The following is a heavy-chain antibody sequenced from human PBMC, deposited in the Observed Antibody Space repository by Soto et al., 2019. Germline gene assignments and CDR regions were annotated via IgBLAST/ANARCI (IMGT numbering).Heavy chain of an antibody. CDR3: AKETYSGPLDY. Sequence: PSETLSLTCAVYGGSFSGYYWTWIRQPPGTGLEWIGEINHSGSTNYNPSLKSRVTISVDTSKNQFSLKLTSVTAADTAVYYCAKETYSGPLDYWGQGTLVTVSS. D-gene: IGHD2-15*01. V-gene: IGHV4-34*01. J-gene: IGHJ4*02. CDR2: INHSGST. CDR1: GGSFSGYY.